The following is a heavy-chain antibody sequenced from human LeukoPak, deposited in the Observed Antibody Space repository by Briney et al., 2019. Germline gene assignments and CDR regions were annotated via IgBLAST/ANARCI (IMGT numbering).Heavy chain of an antibody. CDR1: GGSFSGYY. J-gene: IGHJ1*01. CDR3: ARARSGWYGKYFQH. V-gene: IGHV4-34*01. Sequence: PSETLSLTCAVYGGSFSGYYWSWIRQPPGKGLEWIGEINHSGSTNYNPSLKSRVTISVDTSENQFSLKLSSVTAADTAVYYCARARSGWYGKYFQHWGQGTLVTVSS. D-gene: IGHD6-19*01. CDR2: INHSGST.